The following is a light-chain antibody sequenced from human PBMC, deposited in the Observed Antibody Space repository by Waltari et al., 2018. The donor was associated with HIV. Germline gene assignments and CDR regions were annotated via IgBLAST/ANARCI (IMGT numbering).Light chain of an antibody. Sequence: QSVLTQPPSVSGDPGQRVTISCTGSKSNIGAGYEVHWYQQVQGTAPKLLIYGNNIRASGVPDRFSGSKSGTSASLAISGLQAEDEAEYHCQSYDSSLTTTVFGGGTKLTVL. J-gene: IGLJ2*01. CDR1: KSNIGAGYE. V-gene: IGLV1-40*01. CDR3: QSYDSSLTTTV. CDR2: GNN.